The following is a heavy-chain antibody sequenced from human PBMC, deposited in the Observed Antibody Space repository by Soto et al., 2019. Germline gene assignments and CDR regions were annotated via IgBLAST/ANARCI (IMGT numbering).Heavy chain of an antibody. J-gene: IGHJ4*02. V-gene: IGHV4-31*03. CDR2: IYYSGST. Sequence: SETLSLTCTVSGGSISSGGYYWSWIRQHPGKGLEWIGYIYYSGSTYYNPSLKSRVTISVDTSKNQFSLKLSSVTAADTAVYYCAKSPGCSGGSCYPGYFDYWGQGTLVTVSS. D-gene: IGHD2-15*01. CDR3: AKSPGCSGGSCYPGYFDY. CDR1: GGSISSGGYY.